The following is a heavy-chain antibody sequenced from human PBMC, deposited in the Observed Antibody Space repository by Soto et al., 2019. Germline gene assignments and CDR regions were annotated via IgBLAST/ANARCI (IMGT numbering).Heavy chain of an antibody. Sequence: PGESLKISCKGSGYSFTSYWISWVRQMPGKGLEWMGRIDPSDSYTNYSPSFQGHVTISADKSISTAYLQWSSLKASDTAMYYCARAIWDSRVAATRDAFDIWGQGTMVTVSS. D-gene: IGHD2-15*01. V-gene: IGHV5-10-1*01. CDR2: IDPSDSYT. J-gene: IGHJ3*02. CDR1: GYSFTSYW. CDR3: ARAIWDSRVAATRDAFDI.